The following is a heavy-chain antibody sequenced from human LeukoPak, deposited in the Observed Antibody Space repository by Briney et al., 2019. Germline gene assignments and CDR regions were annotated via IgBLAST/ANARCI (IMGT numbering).Heavy chain of an antibody. D-gene: IGHD6-13*01. Sequence: GESLKISCKGSGYSFTSYWIGWVRQMPGKGLEWMGIIYPGDSDTRYSPSFQGQVTISADKSISTAYLRWSSLKASDTAMYYCARFGSSWYYWFDPWGQGTLVTVSS. J-gene: IGHJ5*02. CDR2: IYPGDSDT. CDR1: GYSFTSYW. CDR3: ARFGSSWYYWFDP. V-gene: IGHV5-51*01.